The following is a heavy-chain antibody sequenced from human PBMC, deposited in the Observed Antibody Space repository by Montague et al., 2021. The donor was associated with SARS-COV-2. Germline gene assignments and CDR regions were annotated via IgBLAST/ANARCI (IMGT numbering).Heavy chain of an antibody. CDR3: ARHRRYDVVTYYPDF. J-gene: IGHJ4*02. Sequence: SDTLSLTCSVSGGSFDSDNFFWGWIRQPPGKRLEWIGVISNGGRTFDNPSLKSRVTISVHTSRNQLSLNVKSVTAADTAVYYCARHRRYDVVTYYPDFWGQGILVTVSS. CDR2: ISNGGRT. CDR1: GGSFDSDNFF. V-gene: IGHV4-39*01. D-gene: IGHD3-9*01.